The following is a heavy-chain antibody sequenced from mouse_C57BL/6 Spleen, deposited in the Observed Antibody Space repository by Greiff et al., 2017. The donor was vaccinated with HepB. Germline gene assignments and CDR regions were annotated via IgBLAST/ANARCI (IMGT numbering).Heavy chain of an antibody. CDR1: GFTFSSYT. CDR2: ISGGGGNT. CDR3: ARHPTVVATGAMDY. D-gene: IGHD1-1*01. V-gene: IGHV5-9*01. Sequence: EVQVVESGGGLVKPGGSLKLSCAASGFTFSSYTMSWVRQTPEKRLEWVATISGGGGNTYYPDSVKGRFTISRDNAKNTLYLQMSSLRSEDTALYYCARHPTVVATGAMDYWGQGTSVTVSS. J-gene: IGHJ4*01.